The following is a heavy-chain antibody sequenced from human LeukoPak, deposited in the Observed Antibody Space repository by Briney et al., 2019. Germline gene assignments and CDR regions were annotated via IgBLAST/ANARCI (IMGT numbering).Heavy chain of an antibody. J-gene: IGHJ1*01. V-gene: IGHV3-23*01. CDR2: ISGSGGST. Sequence: GGSLRLSRAASGFTFSSYAMSWVRQAPGKGLEWVSAISGSGGSTYYADSVKGRFTISRDNSKNTLYLQMNSLRAEDTAVYYCALGSGSYGPTYFQHWGQGTLVTVSS. CDR3: ALGSGSYGPTYFQH. D-gene: IGHD3-10*01. CDR1: GFTFSSYA.